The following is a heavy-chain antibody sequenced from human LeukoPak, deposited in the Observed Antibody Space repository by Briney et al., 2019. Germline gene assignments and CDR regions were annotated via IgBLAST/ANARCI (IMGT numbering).Heavy chain of an antibody. V-gene: IGHV3-43*01. D-gene: IGHD3-10*01. Sequence: GGSLRLSCAASGFTFDDYTMHWVRQAPGKGLESVSLISWDGGSTYYADSVKGRFTISRDNSKNSLYLQMNSLRTEDTALHFCAKDHYYGSGSYSRWVYFDYWGQGTLVTVSS. CDR3: AKDHYYGSGSYSRWVYFDY. CDR1: GFTFDDYT. J-gene: IGHJ4*02. CDR2: ISWDGGST.